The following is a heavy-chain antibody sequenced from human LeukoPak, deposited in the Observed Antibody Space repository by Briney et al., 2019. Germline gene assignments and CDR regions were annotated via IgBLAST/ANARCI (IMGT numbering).Heavy chain of an antibody. Sequence: GASVKVSCKASGYTFTSYYMHWVRQAPGQGLEWMGIINPSGGSTSYAQKFQGRVTMTRDMSTSTVYMELSSLRSEDTALYYCARGYDFWSGYYGAWFDPWGQGTLVTVSS. CDR2: INPSGGST. J-gene: IGHJ5*02. CDR3: ARGYDFWSGYYGAWFDP. V-gene: IGHV1-46*01. D-gene: IGHD3-3*01. CDR1: GYTFTSYY.